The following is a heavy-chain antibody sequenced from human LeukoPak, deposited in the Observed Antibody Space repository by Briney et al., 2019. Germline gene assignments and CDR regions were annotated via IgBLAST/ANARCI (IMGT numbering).Heavy chain of an antibody. CDR2: ISGSGGST. CDR1: GITFSSYA. D-gene: IGHD3-3*01. V-gene: IGHV3-23*01. Sequence: GGSLRPSCAASGITFSSYAMSWVRQAPGKGLEWVSAISGSGGSTYYADSVKGRFTISRDNSKNTLYLQMNSLRAEDTAVYYCAKSTITTRRGNYYMDVWGKGTTVTVSS. J-gene: IGHJ6*03. CDR3: AKSTITTRRGNYYMDV.